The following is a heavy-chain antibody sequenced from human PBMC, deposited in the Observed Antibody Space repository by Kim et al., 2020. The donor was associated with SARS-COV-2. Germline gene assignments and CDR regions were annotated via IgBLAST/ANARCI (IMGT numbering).Heavy chain of an antibody. CDR3: AKSFSGSYFGYDY. J-gene: IGHJ4*02. Sequence: GGSLRLSCAASGFTFSNNAMSWVRQPPGKGLEWVSAISGSGGNTFYADSVKGRFAISRDNSKNTLYLQMNSLRIEDTAVYYCAKSFSGSYFGYDYWGQGTLVTVSS. CDR1: GFTFSNNA. V-gene: IGHV3-23*01. CDR2: ISGSGGNT. D-gene: IGHD1-26*01.